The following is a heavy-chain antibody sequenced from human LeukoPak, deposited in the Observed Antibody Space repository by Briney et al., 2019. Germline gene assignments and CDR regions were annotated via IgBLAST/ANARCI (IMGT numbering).Heavy chain of an antibody. CDR2: VHTSGSA. Sequence: SETLSLTCTVSGDSITNYYWSWIRQPAGKGLEWIGRVHTSGSANYNPSLKSRVSMSVDTSKNQISPKLSSVTAADTAVYYCATSLTGYDNSWGQGTLVTVSS. D-gene: IGHD3-9*01. V-gene: IGHV4-4*07. CDR3: ATSLTGYDNS. J-gene: IGHJ4*02. CDR1: GDSITNYY.